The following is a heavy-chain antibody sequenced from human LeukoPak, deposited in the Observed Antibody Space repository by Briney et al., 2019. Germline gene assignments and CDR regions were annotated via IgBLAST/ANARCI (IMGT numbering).Heavy chain of an antibody. V-gene: IGHV4-38-2*02. CDR2: IYHSGST. J-gene: IGHJ5*02. Sequence: PSETLSLTCTVSGYSISSGYYWGWIRQPPGRGLEWIGSIYHSGSTYYNPSLKSRVTISVDTSKNQFSLKLSSVTAADTAVYYCARVAGRWSWGQGTLVTVSS. CDR1: GYSISSGYY. CDR3: ARVAGRWS. D-gene: IGHD6-19*01.